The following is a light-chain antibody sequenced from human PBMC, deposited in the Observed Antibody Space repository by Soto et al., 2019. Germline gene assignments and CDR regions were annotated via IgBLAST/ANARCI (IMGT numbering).Light chain of an antibody. V-gene: IGLV2-11*01. Sequence: QSALTQPRSVSGSPGQSVTISCTGTSSDVGGYHYVSWYQQHPGKAPKLMIYAVNARPSGVHDRFPGSKSGNTASLTISGLQAEDEADYYCCAYAGSYTYVFGTGTKLTVI. CDR2: AVN. CDR3: CAYAGSYTYV. CDR1: SSDVGGYHY. J-gene: IGLJ1*01.